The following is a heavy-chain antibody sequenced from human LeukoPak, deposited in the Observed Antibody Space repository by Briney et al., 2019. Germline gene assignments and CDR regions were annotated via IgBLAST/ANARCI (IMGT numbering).Heavy chain of an antibody. J-gene: IGHJ4*02. CDR2: IYYSGST. V-gene: IGHV4-59*01. Sequence: PETLSLTCTVSGGSISSYYWSWIRQPPGKGLEWIGYIYYSGSTNYNPSLKSRVTISVDTSKNQFSLKLSSVTAADTAVYYCARMRGTTLFDYWGQGTLVTVSS. D-gene: IGHD2/OR15-2a*01. CDR1: GGSISSYY. CDR3: ARMRGTTLFDY.